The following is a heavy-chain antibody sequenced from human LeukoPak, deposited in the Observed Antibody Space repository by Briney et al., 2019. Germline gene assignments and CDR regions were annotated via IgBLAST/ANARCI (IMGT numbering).Heavy chain of an antibody. CDR1: GGSISSYY. D-gene: IGHD5-18*01. Sequence: SETLSLTCTVSGGSISSYYWSWIRQPPGKGLEWIGYIYYSGSTNYNPSLKSRVTISVDTSKNQFSLKLSSVTAADTAVYYCARGPPGTAMAVYYYYGMDVWGQGTTVTVSS. J-gene: IGHJ6*02. CDR3: ARGPPGTAMAVYYYYGMDV. CDR2: IYYSGST. V-gene: IGHV4-59*01.